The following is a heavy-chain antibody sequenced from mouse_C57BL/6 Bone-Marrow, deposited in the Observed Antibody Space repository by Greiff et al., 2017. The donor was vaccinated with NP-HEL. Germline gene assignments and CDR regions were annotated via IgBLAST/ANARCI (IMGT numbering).Heavy chain of an antibody. Sequence: QVQLQQSGAELARPGASVKMSCKASGYTFTSYTMHWVKQRPGQGLEWIGYINPSSGYTKYNQKFKDKATLTADESSSTAYMQLSSLTSEDSAVYYCARSAVATRPWFAYWGQGTLVTVSA. CDR1: GYTFTSYT. D-gene: IGHD1-1*01. CDR2: INPSSGYT. J-gene: IGHJ3*01. V-gene: IGHV1-4*01. CDR3: ARSAVATRPWFAY.